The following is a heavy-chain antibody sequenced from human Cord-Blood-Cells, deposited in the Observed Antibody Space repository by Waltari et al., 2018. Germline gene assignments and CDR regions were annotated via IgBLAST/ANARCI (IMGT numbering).Heavy chain of an antibody. CDR3: AIRDYDILTGYYNY. CDR1: GGTFSRYA. CDR2: IIPIFGTA. J-gene: IGHJ4*02. Sequence: QVQLVQSGAEVKKPGSSVKVSCKASGGTFSRYAISWVRQAPGQGLEWMGGIIPIFGTANYAQKVQGRGTITADESTSTAYMELSSLRSEDTAVYYCAIRDYDILTGYYNYWGQGTLVTVSS. V-gene: IGHV1-69*01. D-gene: IGHD3-9*01.